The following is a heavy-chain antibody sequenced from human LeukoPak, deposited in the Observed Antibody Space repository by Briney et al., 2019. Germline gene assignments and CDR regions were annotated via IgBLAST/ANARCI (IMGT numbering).Heavy chain of an antibody. CDR1: GYTFTSYY. J-gene: IGHJ6*02. CDR2: INPSGGST. D-gene: IGHD2-21*01. Sequence: ASVKFSCKASGYTFTSYYMHWVRQAPGQGLEWMGIINPSGGSTSYAQKFQGRATMTRDTSTSTVYMELSSLRSEDTAVYYCARDRIVVVDYYGMDVWGQGTTVTVSS. CDR3: ARDRIVVVDYYGMDV. V-gene: IGHV1-46*01.